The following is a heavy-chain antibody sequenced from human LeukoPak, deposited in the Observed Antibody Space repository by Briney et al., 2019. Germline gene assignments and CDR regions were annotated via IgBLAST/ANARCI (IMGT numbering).Heavy chain of an antibody. CDR3: ASVDDYVWGSYRYGLDAFDI. D-gene: IGHD3-16*02. J-gene: IGHJ3*02. CDR2: FYYSGST. V-gene: IGHV4-39*07. CDR1: GGSISSNSYY. Sequence: SETLSLTCSVSGGSISSNSYYWGWIRQPPGKGLEWIGSFYYSGSTYYNPSLKSRVTISVDTSKNQFSLKLSSVTAADTAVYYCASVDDYVWGSYRYGLDAFDIWGQGTMVTVSS.